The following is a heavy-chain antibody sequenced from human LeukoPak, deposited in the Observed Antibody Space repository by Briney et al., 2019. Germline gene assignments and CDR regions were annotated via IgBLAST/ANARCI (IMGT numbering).Heavy chain of an antibody. CDR3: ATLWFGELSLSYFDY. J-gene: IGHJ4*02. CDR1: GFIVSSNY. CDR2: IYSGGST. V-gene: IGHV3-53*01. Sequence: GGSLRLSCAASGFIVSSNYMSWVRQAPGKGLEWVSVIYSGGSTYYADSVKGRFTISRDNSKNTLYLQMNSLRAEDTAVYYCATLWFGELSLSYFDYWGQGTLVTVSS. D-gene: IGHD3-10*01.